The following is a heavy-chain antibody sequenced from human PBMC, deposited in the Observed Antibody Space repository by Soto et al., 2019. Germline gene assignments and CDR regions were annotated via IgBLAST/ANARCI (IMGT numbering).Heavy chain of an antibody. Sequence: GGSLRLSCAASGFTFSSYVMSWVRQAPGKGLEWVSAISGSGGSTYYADSVKGRFTISRDNSKNTLYLQMNSLRAEDTAVYYCAKHPLAEGQLWGIDYWGQGTLVTVSS. CDR3: AKHPLAEGQLWGIDY. D-gene: IGHD5-18*01. CDR1: GFTFSSYV. CDR2: ISGSGGST. V-gene: IGHV3-23*01. J-gene: IGHJ4*02.